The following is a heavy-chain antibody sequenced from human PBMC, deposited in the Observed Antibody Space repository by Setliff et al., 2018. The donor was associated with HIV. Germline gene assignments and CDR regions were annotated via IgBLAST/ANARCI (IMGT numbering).Heavy chain of an antibody. Sequence: ASVKVSCKASGYTFTDYYIHWVRQAPGQGLEWIGWIYPNTGGTNYAQKFQGRVTMTRDTSISTAYMELSSLRSEDTAVYYCARGGYYDSSGWSMDYWGQGTLVTVSS. CDR3: ARGGYYDSSGWSMDY. V-gene: IGHV1-2*02. J-gene: IGHJ4*02. D-gene: IGHD3-22*01. CDR1: GYTFTDYY. CDR2: IYPNTGGT.